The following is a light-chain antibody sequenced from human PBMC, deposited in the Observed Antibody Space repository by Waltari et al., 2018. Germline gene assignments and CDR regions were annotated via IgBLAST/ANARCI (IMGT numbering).Light chain of an antibody. CDR3: QQGYRIPLA. CDR2: GAS. Sequence: DIQITQSPSSLSASVGDRVTITCRASQSINTYLNWYQRKPGEAPKLLIYGASTLESGVPSRFSGSGSGTDFTLTISSLQPEDFATYYCQQGYRIPLAFGPGAKVEMK. CDR1: QSINTY. J-gene: IGKJ3*01. V-gene: IGKV1-39*01.